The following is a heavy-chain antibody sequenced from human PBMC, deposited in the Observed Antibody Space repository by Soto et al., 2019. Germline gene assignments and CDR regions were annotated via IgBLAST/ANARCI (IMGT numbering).Heavy chain of an antibody. CDR2: INHSGST. V-gene: IGHV4-34*01. CDR1: GGSFSGYY. CDR3: ARGQAVVGSYFDY. D-gene: IGHD2-15*01. Sequence: SETLSLTCAVYGGSFSGYYWSWIRQPPGKGLAWIGEINHSGSTNYNPSLKSRVTISVDTSKNQFSLKLSSVTAADAAVYCCARGQAVVGSYFDYWGQGTLVTVSS. J-gene: IGHJ4*02.